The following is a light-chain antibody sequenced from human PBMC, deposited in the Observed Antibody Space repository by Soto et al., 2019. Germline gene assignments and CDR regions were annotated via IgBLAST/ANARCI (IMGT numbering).Light chain of an antibody. CDR3: SSYTRSSTLV. J-gene: IGLJ2*01. CDR2: DVN. CDR1: SSDVGGYDY. V-gene: IGLV2-14*01. Sequence: QSALTQPASVSGSPGQSITISCTGSSSDVGGYDYVSWYQQHPGTAPKLMIYDVNNRPSGVSNRFSGSKSGNTASLTISGLQAEDEADYYCSSYTRSSTLVFGGGTKVTVL.